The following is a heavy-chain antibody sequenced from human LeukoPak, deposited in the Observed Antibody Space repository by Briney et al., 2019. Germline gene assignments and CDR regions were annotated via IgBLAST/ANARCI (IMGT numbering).Heavy chain of an antibody. CDR1: GFTFSSYG. CDR2: IWYDGSNK. Sequence: GRSLRLSCAASGFTFSSYGMHWVLQAPGKGLEWVAVIWYDGSNKYYADSVKGRFTISRDNSKNTLYLQMNSLRAEDTAVYYCAKDLHFLSSGWYAFDYWGQGTLVTVSS. CDR3: AKDLHFLSSGWYAFDY. D-gene: IGHD6-19*01. J-gene: IGHJ4*02. V-gene: IGHV3-33*06.